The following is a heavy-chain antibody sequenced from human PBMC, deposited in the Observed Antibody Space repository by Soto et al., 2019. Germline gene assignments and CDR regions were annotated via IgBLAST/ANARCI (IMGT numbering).Heavy chain of an antibody. CDR1: GYTFTGYY. J-gene: IGHJ4*02. V-gene: IGHV1-2*02. Sequence: QVQLVQSGAEVRKPGASLKVSCKPSGYTFTGYYMHWVRQAPGQGLEWMGWINPSTGGTKYAQKFQGRVTMTRDTSISTAYLELSSLTSDDTAVYYCARKIRDYNFDYWGQGTLVTVS. CDR2: INPSTGGT. D-gene: IGHD4-17*01. CDR3: ARKIRDYNFDY.